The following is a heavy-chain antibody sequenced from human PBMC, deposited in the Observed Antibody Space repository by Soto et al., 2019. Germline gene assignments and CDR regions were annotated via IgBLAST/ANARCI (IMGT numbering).Heavy chain of an antibody. CDR2: IIPIFGTA. CDR1: GGTFSSYA. CDR3: ASYDYVWGSYRYLSLGY. D-gene: IGHD3-16*02. J-gene: IGHJ4*02. Sequence: QVQLVQSGAEVKKPGSSVKVSCKASGGTFSSYAISWVRQAPGQGLEWMGGIIPIFGTANYAQKFQGRVTITADESTSTAYMELRSLRSEDTAVYYCASYDYVWGSYRYLSLGYWGQGTLVTVSS. V-gene: IGHV1-69*01.